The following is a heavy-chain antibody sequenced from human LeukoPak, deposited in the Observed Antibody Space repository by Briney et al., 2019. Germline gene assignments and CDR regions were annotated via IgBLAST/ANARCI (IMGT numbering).Heavy chain of an antibody. D-gene: IGHD6-13*01. CDR3: ARQGHIAAAVLY. CDR2: IYPGDSDT. V-gene: IGHV5-51*01. CDR1: GYSFTSYW. Sequence: GESLKISCKGSGYSFTSYWIGWVRQMPGKGLEWMGIIYPGDSDTIYSPSFQGQLTISADKSLTPAYLPWSSLKASDTAMYYCARQGHIAAAVLYWGQGTLVTVSS. J-gene: IGHJ4*02.